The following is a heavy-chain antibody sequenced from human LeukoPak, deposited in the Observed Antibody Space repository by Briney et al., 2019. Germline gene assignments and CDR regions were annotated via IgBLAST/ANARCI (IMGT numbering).Heavy chain of an antibody. CDR1: GFTFSRYS. CDR2: ISNNGGST. V-gene: IGHV3-64*01. Sequence: GGSLRLSSAASGFTFSRYSMHWVRQAPGKGLEYVSAISNNGGSTYYAKSVKGRFTISRDNSKNTLYLQMGSLRAEDMAVYYCARTSIAAREADYWGQGTLVTVSS. CDR3: ARTSIAAREADY. D-gene: IGHD6-6*01. J-gene: IGHJ4*02.